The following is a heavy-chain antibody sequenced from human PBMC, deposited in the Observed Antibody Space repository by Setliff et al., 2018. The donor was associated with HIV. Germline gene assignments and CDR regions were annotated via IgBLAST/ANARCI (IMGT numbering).Heavy chain of an antibody. CDR1: GGAFISHT. CDR2: ISAYNGNT. D-gene: IGHD3-10*01. Sequence: ASVKVSCKASGGAFISHTFSWVRQAPGQGLEWMGWISAYNGNTNYAQKLQGRVTMTTDTSTSTAYMELRSLRSDDTAVYYRARVVVRGVTFIAEYFQHWGQGTLVTVSS. J-gene: IGHJ1*01. CDR3: ARVVVRGVTFIAEYFQH. V-gene: IGHV1-18*04.